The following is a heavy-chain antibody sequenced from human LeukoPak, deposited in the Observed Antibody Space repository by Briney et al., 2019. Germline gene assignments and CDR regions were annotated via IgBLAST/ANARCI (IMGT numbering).Heavy chain of an antibody. Sequence: SVKVSCKASGGTFSSYAISWVRQAPGQGLEWMGRIIPILGIANYAQKFQGRVTITADKSTSTAYMELSSLRSEDTAVYYCANGCAVGNIQRWRYYFDYWGQGTLVTVSS. V-gene: IGHV1-69*04. CDR2: IIPILGIA. J-gene: IGHJ4*02. CDR1: GGTFSSYA. CDR3: ANGCAVGNIQRWRYYFDY. D-gene: IGHD5-18*01.